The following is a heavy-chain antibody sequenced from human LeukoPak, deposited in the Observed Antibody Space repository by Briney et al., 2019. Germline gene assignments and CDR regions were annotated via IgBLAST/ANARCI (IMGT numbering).Heavy chain of an antibody. CDR1: GGSISSYY. V-gene: IGHV4-34*01. Sequence: PSETLSLTCTVSGGSISSYYWSWIRQPPGKGLEWIGEINHSGSTNYNPSLKSRVTISVDTSKNQFSLKLSSVTAADTAVYYCARGLGIAAAGSLNWFDPWGQGTLVTVSS. D-gene: IGHD6-13*01. J-gene: IGHJ5*02. CDR3: ARGLGIAAAGSLNWFDP. CDR2: INHSGST.